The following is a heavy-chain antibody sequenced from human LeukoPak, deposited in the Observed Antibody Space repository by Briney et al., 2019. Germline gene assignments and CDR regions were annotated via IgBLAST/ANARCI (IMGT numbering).Heavy chain of an antibody. J-gene: IGHJ4*02. Sequence: GGSLRLFCAASGFTFSRYAMSWVRQAPGKGLEWVSVISANAGSTYYADSVKGRFTISRDNSKNTLYLQMSSLRAEDTAVYYCAKEGEYSTGYYYFDCWGQGTLVTVSS. CDR1: GFTFSRYA. CDR3: AKEGEYSTGYYYFDC. CDR2: ISANAGST. D-gene: IGHD2-8*02. V-gene: IGHV3-23*01.